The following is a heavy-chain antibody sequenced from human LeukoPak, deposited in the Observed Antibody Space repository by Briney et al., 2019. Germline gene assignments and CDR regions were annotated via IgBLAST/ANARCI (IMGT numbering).Heavy chain of an antibody. CDR2: IYHSGSN. D-gene: IGHD4-17*01. CDR3: ARLRVYGDYVRAPGYFDY. V-gene: IGHV4-4*02. J-gene: IGHJ4*02. CDR1: GGSISNNNW. Sequence: SGTLFLTCAVSGGSISNNNWWSWVRQPPGKGLEWIGEIYHSGSNNYNPSLKSRVTISVDKSKNQFSLKLSSVTAADTAVYYCARLRVYGDYVRAPGYFDYWGQGTLVTVSS.